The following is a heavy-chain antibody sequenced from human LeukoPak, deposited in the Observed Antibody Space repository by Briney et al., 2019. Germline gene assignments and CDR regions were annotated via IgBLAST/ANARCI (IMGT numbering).Heavy chain of an antibody. D-gene: IGHD6-6*01. CDR3: ARDPGSVAARAFDY. Sequence: GASVKVSCKASGYTFTSYGISWVRQAPGQGLEWMGWISAYNGNTNYAQKLQGRVTITTDTSTRTAYMELRSLRSDDTAVYYCARDPGSVAARAFDYWGQGTLVTVSS. V-gene: IGHV1-18*01. CDR1: GYTFTSYG. J-gene: IGHJ4*02. CDR2: ISAYNGNT.